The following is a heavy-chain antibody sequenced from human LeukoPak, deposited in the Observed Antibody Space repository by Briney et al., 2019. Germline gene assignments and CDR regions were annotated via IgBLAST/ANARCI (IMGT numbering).Heavy chain of an antibody. Sequence: GGSLRLSCAASGFTLSSYEMDWVRQAPGKGMEWVSYISSSGSTIYYADPVKGRFTISRDNAKNSLYLQMNSLRAEDTAVYYCAREGDSGMDVWGQGTTVTVSS. CDR1: GFTLSSYE. CDR2: ISSSGSTI. V-gene: IGHV3-48*03. J-gene: IGHJ6*02. CDR3: AREGDSGMDV. D-gene: IGHD1-26*01.